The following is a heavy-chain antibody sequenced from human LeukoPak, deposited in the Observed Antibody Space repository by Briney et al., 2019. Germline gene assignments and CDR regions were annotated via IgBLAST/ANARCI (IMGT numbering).Heavy chain of an antibody. D-gene: IGHD3-22*01. V-gene: IGHV1-8*01. J-gene: IGHJ4*02. CDR1: GYTFTSYD. Sequence: ASVKVSCKASGYTFTSYDINWVRQATGQGLEWMGWMNPNSGNTGYAQKFQGRVTMTRNTSISTAYMELSSLRSGDTAVYYCARGRGYDSSGQYYFDYWGQGTLVTVSS. CDR2: MNPNSGNT. CDR3: ARGRGYDSSGQYYFDY.